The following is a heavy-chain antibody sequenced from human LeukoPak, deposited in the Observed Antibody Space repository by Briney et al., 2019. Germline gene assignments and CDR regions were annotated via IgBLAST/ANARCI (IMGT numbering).Heavy chain of an antibody. CDR3: ASCNAKTSLTNFDY. D-gene: IGHD2/OR15-2a*01. CDR1: GGSISSYY. Sequence: PSETLSLTCTVSGGSISSYYWSWIRQPPGKGLEWIGSNSGSTYYNPSLKSRVTISVDTSKNQFSLKLSSVTAADTAVYYCASCNAKTSLTNFDYWGQGTLVTVSS. J-gene: IGHJ4*02. V-gene: IGHV4-39*01. CDR2: NSGST.